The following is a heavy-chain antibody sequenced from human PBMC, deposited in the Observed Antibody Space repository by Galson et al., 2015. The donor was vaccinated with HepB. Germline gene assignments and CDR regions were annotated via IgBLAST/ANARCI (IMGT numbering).Heavy chain of an antibody. Sequence: SLRLSCAASGFTFSSSSMNWVRQAPGKGLEWVSSISTSSSYIYYADSVKGRFTISRNNAKNSLYQQMNSLRAEDTAVYYCARDPGYCTSTSCYALYYFDYWGQGTLVTVSS. CDR2: ISTSSSYI. D-gene: IGHD2-2*03. V-gene: IGHV3-21*01. CDR1: GFTFSSSS. CDR3: ARDPGYCTSTSCYALYYFDY. J-gene: IGHJ4*02.